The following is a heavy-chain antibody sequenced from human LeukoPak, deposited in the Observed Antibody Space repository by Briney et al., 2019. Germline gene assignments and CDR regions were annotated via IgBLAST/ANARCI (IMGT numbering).Heavy chain of an antibody. V-gene: IGHV1-18*04. CDR1: GYTFTSYG. Sequence: ASVKVSFKASGYTFTSYGISWVRPAPGQGLEWMGWISAYNGNTNYAQKLQGRVTMTTDTSTSTAYMELRSLRSDDTAVYYCARVSSSWQTFDYWGQGTLVTVSS. CDR3: ARVSSSWQTFDY. CDR2: ISAYNGNT. J-gene: IGHJ4*02. D-gene: IGHD6-13*01.